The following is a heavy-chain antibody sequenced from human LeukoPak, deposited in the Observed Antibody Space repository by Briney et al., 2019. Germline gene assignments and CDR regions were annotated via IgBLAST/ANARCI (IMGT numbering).Heavy chain of an antibody. CDR3: ARGGGLTWDY. V-gene: IGHV4-39*07. CDR2: IYYSGST. Sequence: SETLSLTCTVSGGSISSSSYYWGWIRQPPGKGLEWIGSIYYSGSTYYNPSLKSRVTISVDTSKNQFSLKLSSVTAADTAVYYCARGGGLTWDYWGQGTLVTVSS. CDR1: GGSISSSSYY. D-gene: IGHD3-16*01. J-gene: IGHJ4*02.